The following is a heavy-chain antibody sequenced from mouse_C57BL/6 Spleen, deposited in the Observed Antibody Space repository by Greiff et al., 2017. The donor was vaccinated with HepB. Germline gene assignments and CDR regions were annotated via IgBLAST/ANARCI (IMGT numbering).Heavy chain of an antibody. V-gene: IGHV6-3*01. CDR2: IRLKSDNYAT. J-gene: IGHJ3*01. CDR1: GFTFSNYW. CDR3: TVPFAY. Sequence: EVKVEESGGGLVQPGGSMKLSCVASGFTFSNYWMNWVRQSPEKGLEWVAQIRLKSDNYATHYAESVKGRFTISRDYSKSSVYLQMNNLRAEDTGIYYCTVPFAYWGQGTLVTVSA.